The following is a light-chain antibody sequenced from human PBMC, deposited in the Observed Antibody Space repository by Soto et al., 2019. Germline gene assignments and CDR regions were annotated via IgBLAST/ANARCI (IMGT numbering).Light chain of an antibody. V-gene: IGKV3-15*01. J-gene: IGKJ5*01. CDR3: QQYNSYPIT. CDR1: QSVSSS. Sequence: ERVMPQSPATLSVSPGERATLSCRASQSVSSSLAWYQQKPGQAPRLLIYGASTRATGIPARFSGSGSGTEFTLTISSLQPDDFATYYCQQYNSYPITSGQGTRLEIK. CDR2: GAS.